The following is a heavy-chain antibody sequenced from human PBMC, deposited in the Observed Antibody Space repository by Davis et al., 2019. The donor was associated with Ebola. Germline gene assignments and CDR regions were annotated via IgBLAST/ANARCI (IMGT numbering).Heavy chain of an antibody. Sequence: GESLKISCAASGFTFSSYAMSWVRQAPGKGLEWVSAISGSGGSTYYADSVKGRFTISRDNSKNTLYLQMNSLRAEDTAVYYCAKVFRGQRSWFDPWGQGTLVTVSS. CDR2: ISGSGGST. CDR3: AKVFRGQRSWFDP. J-gene: IGHJ5*02. D-gene: IGHD3-10*01. V-gene: IGHV3-23*01. CDR1: GFTFSSYA.